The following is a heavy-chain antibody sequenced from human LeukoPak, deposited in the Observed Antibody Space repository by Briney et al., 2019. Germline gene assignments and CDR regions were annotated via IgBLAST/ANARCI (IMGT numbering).Heavy chain of an antibody. CDR3: VREESGGYFDY. Sequence: ASVKVSCKASGYTFTNYLLHWVRQAPGQGLEWVGRITPSVDTTNYAQKFRDRVTMTRDTSTSTVYMELCSLRSEDTAVYHCVREESGGYFDYWGQGTLVTVSS. V-gene: IGHV1-46*01. CDR2: ITPSVDTT. CDR1: GYTFTNYL. D-gene: IGHD2-8*02. J-gene: IGHJ4*02.